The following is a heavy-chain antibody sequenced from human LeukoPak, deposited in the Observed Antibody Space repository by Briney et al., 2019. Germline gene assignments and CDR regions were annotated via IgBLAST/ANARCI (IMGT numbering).Heavy chain of an antibody. CDR3: ARGDFWSGFDY. D-gene: IGHD3-3*01. J-gene: IGHJ4*02. V-gene: IGHV4-59*01. Sequence: KSSETLSLTCTVSGGSISSYYWSWIRQPPGKGLEWIGYIYYSGSTNYNPSLKSRVTISVDTSKNQFSLKLSSVTAADTAVYYCARGDFWSGFDYWGQGTLVTVSS. CDR2: IYYSGST. CDR1: GGSISSYY.